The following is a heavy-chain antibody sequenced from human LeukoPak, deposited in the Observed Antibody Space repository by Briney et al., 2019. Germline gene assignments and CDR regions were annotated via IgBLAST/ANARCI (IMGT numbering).Heavy chain of an antibody. Sequence: SETLSLTCSVSGGSIGSYYWSWIRQPAGKGLEWIGRIYSSGITNYNPSLKSRVTMSVDTSKNQFSLKLNPVTAADTAFYYCARVRSGSYYFDYWSQGTLVTVSS. CDR1: GGSIGSYY. V-gene: IGHV4-4*07. CDR2: IYSSGIT. D-gene: IGHD1-26*01. J-gene: IGHJ4*02. CDR3: ARVRSGSYYFDY.